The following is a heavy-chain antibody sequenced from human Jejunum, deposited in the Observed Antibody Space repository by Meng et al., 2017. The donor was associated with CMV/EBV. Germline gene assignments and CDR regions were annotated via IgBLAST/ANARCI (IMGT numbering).Heavy chain of an antibody. V-gene: IGHV4-38-2*01. D-gene: IGHD3-22*01. CDR1: SISSGYY. CDR2: IYHSGST. CDR3: ARSPRGYYYDSSGYFDY. Sequence: SISSGYYGGWIRQPPGKGLEWIGSIYHSGSTYYNPSLKSRVTISVDTSKNQFSLKLSSVTAADTAVYYCARSPRGYYYDSSGYFDYWGQGTLVTVSS. J-gene: IGHJ4*02.